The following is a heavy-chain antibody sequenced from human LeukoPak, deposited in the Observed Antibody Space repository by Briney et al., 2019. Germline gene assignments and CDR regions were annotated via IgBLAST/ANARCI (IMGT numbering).Heavy chain of an antibody. CDR1: GGSISSDSYY. CDR2: IYTSGST. CDR3: ARGMGAGNAFHI. Sequence: PSETLSLTCTVSGGSISSDSYYWSWIRQPAGKGLEWIGRIYTSGSTNYNPSLKSRVTMSVDTSKNQFSLKLSSVTAADTAIYFCARGMGAGNAFHIWGQGTMVTVSS. J-gene: IGHJ3*02. D-gene: IGHD1-26*01. V-gene: IGHV4-61*02.